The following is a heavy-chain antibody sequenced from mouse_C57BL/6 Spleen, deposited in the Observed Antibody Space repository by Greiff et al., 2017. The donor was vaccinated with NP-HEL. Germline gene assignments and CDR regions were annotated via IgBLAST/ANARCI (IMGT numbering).Heavy chain of an antibody. CDR3: AGGSSYLYAMDY. Sequence: QVQLQQPGAELVKPGASVKLSCKASGYTFTSYWITWVKQRPGQGLEWIGDIYPGSGSTNYNEKFKSKATLTVDTSSSTAYLQLSSLTSEDSAVYYCAGGSSYLYAMDYWGQGTSVTVSS. J-gene: IGHJ4*01. V-gene: IGHV1-55*01. CDR1: GYTFTSYW. D-gene: IGHD1-1*01. CDR2: IYPGSGST.